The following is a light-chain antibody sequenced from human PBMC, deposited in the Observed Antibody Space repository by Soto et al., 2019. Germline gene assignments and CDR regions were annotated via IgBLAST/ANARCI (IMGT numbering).Light chain of an antibody. J-gene: IGLJ1*01. CDR2: DVS. CDR3: SSYSLSSTYV. V-gene: IGLV2-14*01. CDR1: SSDVGGYNY. Sequence: QSALTQPASVSGSPGQSITISCTGTSSDVGGYNYVSWYQQHPGKAPKLMIYDVSHRPSGVSSRVSGSKSGSTASLTISGLQTDGEDDYYCSSYSLSSTYVFGTGTKVTVL.